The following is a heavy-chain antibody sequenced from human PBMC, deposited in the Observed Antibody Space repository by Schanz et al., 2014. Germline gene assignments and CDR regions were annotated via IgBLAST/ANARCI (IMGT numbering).Heavy chain of an antibody. CDR3: ATSDLSISAAGT. D-gene: IGHD6-13*01. J-gene: IGHJ4*02. V-gene: IGHV1-69*04. CDR2: IIPITGIT. Sequence: VHLVQSGAEVKKPGASVKVSCKTSGYIFSIYGLMWVRQAPGQGLEWMGRIIPITGITNYAQKFQGRVTFTADKSTNTAYMELNGLRSEDTAVYYCATSDLSISAAGTWGQGTLVTVSS. CDR1: GYIFSIYG.